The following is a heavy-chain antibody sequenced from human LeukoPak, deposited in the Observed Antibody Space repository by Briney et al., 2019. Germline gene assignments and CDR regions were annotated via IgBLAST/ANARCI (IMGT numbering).Heavy chain of an antibody. D-gene: IGHD2-2*01. Sequence: GGSLRLSCAASGFTFSSYAMSWVRQAPGKGLEWVANIKQDGSEKYYVDSVKGRFTISRDNAKNSLYLQMNSLRAEDTAVYYCARDTGGGYCSSTSCYSLWGHYYYYYMDVWGKGTTVTVSS. CDR1: GFTFSSYA. CDR2: IKQDGSEK. V-gene: IGHV3-7*01. CDR3: ARDTGGGYCSSTSCYSLWGHYYYYYMDV. J-gene: IGHJ6*03.